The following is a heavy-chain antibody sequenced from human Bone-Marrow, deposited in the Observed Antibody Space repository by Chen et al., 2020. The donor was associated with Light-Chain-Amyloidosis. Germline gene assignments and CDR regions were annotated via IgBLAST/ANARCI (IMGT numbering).Heavy chain of an antibody. Sequence: QVQLVQSGAELKKPGASVKVSCKASGYNFTRYSFSWVRQAPGQGLEWMGWVKSYSNDTQVSQKFHYRVILTSDISTSTVYMVLRSLRSTDTAMYYCAGYLRERPTVFDFWGQGTLVTVSS. CDR2: VKSYSNDT. CDR3: AGYLRERPTVFDF. D-gene: IGHD4-17*01. J-gene: IGHJ4*02. CDR1: GYNFTRYS. V-gene: IGHV1-18*01.